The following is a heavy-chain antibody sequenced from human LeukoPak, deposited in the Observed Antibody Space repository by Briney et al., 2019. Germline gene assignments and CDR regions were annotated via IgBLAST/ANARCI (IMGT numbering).Heavy chain of an antibody. CDR3: ARANFLYCSSSTCLFDY. V-gene: IGHV1-2*02. J-gene: IGHJ4*02. D-gene: IGHD2-2*01. Sequence: ASVKVSCKASGYTFTDYYMHWVRQAPGPGFEWMGWINPDDGDTNYAQKFQGRVTMTRDTSISTAHMDVSRLRSDDTAVYYCARANFLYCSSSTCLFDYWGQGTLVTVSS. CDR2: INPDDGDT. CDR1: GYTFTDYY.